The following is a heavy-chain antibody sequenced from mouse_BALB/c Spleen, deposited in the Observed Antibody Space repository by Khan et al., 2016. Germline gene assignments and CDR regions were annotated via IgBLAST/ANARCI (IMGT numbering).Heavy chain of an antibody. CDR2: INTYTGET. V-gene: IGHV9-1*02. D-gene: IGHD1-1*01. CDR1: GYTFTNYG. J-gene: IGHJ4*01. Sequence: QIQLVQSGPELKKPGETVKISCKASGYTFTNYGMNWVKQAPGKGLKWMGWINTYTGETTYADDFKGRFAFSLETSASAGYLQINNTKNEDRGPYFCAKITTVGYYAMDYWGQGTSVTVSS. CDR3: AKITTVGYYAMDY.